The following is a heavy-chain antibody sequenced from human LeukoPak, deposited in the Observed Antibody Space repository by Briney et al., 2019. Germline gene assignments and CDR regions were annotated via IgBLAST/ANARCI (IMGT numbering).Heavy chain of an antibody. V-gene: IGHV1-18*01. CDR3: ARDKRARYYDSSGYYDY. J-gene: IGHJ4*02. CDR1: GYTFTSYG. Sequence: GASVKVSCKASGYTFTSYGISWVRQAPGQGLEWMGWISAYNGNTNHAQKLQGRVTMTTDTSTSTAYMELRSLRSDDTAVYYCARDKRARYYDSSGYYDYWGQGTLVTVSS. CDR2: ISAYNGNT. D-gene: IGHD3-22*01.